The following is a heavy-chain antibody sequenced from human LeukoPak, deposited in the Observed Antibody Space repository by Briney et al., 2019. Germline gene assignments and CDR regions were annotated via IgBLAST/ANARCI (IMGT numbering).Heavy chain of an antibody. Sequence: SETLSLTCTVSGGSVSSGSYDWSWIRQPPGKGLEWIGYIYYSGSTNYNPSLKSRVTISVDTSKNQFSLKLSSVTAADTAVYYCARDRVVDTAMVGYYYGMDVWGKGTTVTVSS. V-gene: IGHV4-61*01. CDR2: IYYSGST. J-gene: IGHJ6*04. CDR3: ARDRVVDTAMVGYYYGMDV. CDR1: GGSVSSGSYD. D-gene: IGHD5-18*01.